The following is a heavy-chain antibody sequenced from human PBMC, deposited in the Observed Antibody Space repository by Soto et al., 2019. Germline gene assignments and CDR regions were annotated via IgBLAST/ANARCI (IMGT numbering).Heavy chain of an antibody. CDR3: TTDAQWGI. CDR1: GLTFNNAW. J-gene: IGHJ3*02. CDR2: IKSKNDGGAT. V-gene: IGHV3-15*07. D-gene: IGHD2-8*01. Sequence: GGSLRLSCAASGLTFNNAWMNWVRQAPGKGLEWVGRIKSKNDGGATEYSAPVKDRFTISRDDTKNTLYLQMNSLKTEDTAVYYCTTDAQWGIWGQGTMVTVSS.